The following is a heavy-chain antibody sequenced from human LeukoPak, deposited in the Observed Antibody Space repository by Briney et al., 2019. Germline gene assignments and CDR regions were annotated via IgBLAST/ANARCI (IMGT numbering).Heavy chain of an antibody. V-gene: IGHV4-31*02. D-gene: IGHD4-17*01. CDR2: IYYSGST. Sequence: LRLSCAASGFTFSDYYMSWIRQHPGKGLEWIGYIYYSGSTNYNPSLKSRVTISVDTSKNQFSLKPSSVTAADTAVYYCARGEVTKYFDYWGQGTLVTVSS. J-gene: IGHJ4*02. CDR1: GFTFSDYY. CDR3: ARGEVTKYFDY.